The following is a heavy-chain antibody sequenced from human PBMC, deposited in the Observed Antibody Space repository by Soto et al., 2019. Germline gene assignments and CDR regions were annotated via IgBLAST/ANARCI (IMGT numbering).Heavy chain of an antibody. CDR3: ARHGEPLGYCSRGSCYPVYNWFDP. CDR1: GYSFTSYW. D-gene: IGHD2-15*01. CDR2: IYPGDSDT. V-gene: IGHV5-51*01. J-gene: IGHJ5*02. Sequence: GESLKISCKGSGYSFTSYWIGWVRQMPGKGLQWMGIIYPGDSDTRYSPSFQGQVTISADKSISTAYLQWSSLKASDTAMYYCARHGEPLGYCSRGSCYPVYNWFDPWGRGXLVTVYS.